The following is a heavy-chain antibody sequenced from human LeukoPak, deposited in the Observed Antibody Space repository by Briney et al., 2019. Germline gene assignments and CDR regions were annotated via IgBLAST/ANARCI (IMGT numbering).Heavy chain of an antibody. D-gene: IGHD6-13*01. V-gene: IGHV4-39*07. J-gene: IGHJ1*01. CDR3: ARRYTPSYSSSWYFFQH. CDR2: IYYSGST. Sequence: SETLSLTCTVSGDSISNSYYWGWIRQPPGKGLEWIGSIYYSGSTYYNPSLKSRVTISVDTSKNQFSLKLSSVTAADTAVYYCARRYTPSYSSSWYFFQHWGQGTLVTVSS. CDR1: GDSISNSYY.